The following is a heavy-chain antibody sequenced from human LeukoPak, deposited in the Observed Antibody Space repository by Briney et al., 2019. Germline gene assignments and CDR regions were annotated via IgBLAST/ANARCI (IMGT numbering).Heavy chain of an antibody. CDR3: ARESAGGRNYYYDSSGLDY. Sequence: GRSLRLSCAASGFTFSSYAMHWVRQAPGKGLEWVAVISYDGSNKYYADSVKGRFTISRDNSKNTLYLQMNSLRAEDTAGYYCARESAGGRNYYYDSSGLDYWGQGTLVTVSS. J-gene: IGHJ4*02. D-gene: IGHD3-22*01. V-gene: IGHV3-30*04. CDR1: GFTFSSYA. CDR2: ISYDGSNK.